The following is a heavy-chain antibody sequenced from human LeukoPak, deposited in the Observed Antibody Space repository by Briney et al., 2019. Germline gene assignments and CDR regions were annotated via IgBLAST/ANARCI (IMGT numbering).Heavy chain of an antibody. V-gene: IGHV3-21*01. CDR2: ISSSSSYI. CDR3: ARESPMVRGVIIS. D-gene: IGHD3-10*01. J-gene: IGHJ4*02. CDR1: GFTFSGYS. Sequence: GGSLRLSCAASGFTFSGYSMNWVRQAPGKGLEWVSSISSSSSYIYYADSVKGRFTISRDNAKNSLYLQMNSLRAEDTAVYYCARESPMVRGVIISWGQGTLVTVSS.